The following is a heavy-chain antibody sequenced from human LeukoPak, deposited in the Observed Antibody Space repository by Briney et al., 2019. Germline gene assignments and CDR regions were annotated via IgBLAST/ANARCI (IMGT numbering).Heavy chain of an antibody. Sequence: NPGGSLRLSCAASGFTFSIAWMTWVRQAPGKGLEWVGRIKSKRDGGSMDYAAPVKGRFTISRDDSKDMLYLQMNSLKIEDAAVYYCTTVGSAWNFDYWGQGTLVTVYS. CDR2: IKSKRDGGSM. V-gene: IGHV3-15*01. J-gene: IGHJ4*02. D-gene: IGHD6-25*01. CDR1: GFTFSIAW. CDR3: TTVGSAWNFDY.